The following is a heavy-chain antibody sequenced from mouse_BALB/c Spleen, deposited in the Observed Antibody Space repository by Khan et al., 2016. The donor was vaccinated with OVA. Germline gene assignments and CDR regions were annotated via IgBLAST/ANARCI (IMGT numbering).Heavy chain of an antibody. J-gene: IGHJ2*01. CDR3: ARGNLAY. Sequence: EVQLVESGGGLVQPGGSRKLSCAASGFTFSSFGMHWVRQAPEKGLEWVAYINSGSTTIYYADPVKGRFTISRANPKNTLILQMTSLRSEDTAMYYCARGNLAYWGQGTTLTGSS. CDR2: INSGSTTI. CDR1: GFTFSSFG. V-gene: IGHV5-17*02.